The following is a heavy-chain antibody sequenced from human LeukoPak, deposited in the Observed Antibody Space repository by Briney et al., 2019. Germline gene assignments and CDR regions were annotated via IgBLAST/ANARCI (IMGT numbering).Heavy chain of an antibody. Sequence: GGSLRLSCAASGFTFSSYAMNWVRQAPGKGLEWVSYISSSSTIYYADSVKGRFTISRDNAKNSLYLQMNSLRAEDTALYYCAKDLMVRGVIDYYGMDVWGQGTTVTVSS. CDR3: AKDLMVRGVIDYYGMDV. J-gene: IGHJ6*02. CDR2: ISSSSTI. V-gene: IGHV3-48*04. CDR1: GFTFSSYA. D-gene: IGHD3-10*01.